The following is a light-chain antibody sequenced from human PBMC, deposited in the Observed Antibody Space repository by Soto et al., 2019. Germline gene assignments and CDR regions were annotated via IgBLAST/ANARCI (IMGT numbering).Light chain of an antibody. V-gene: IGKV3-15*01. CDR3: QQYGTSPGT. Sequence: IVMTQSPDTLAVSPGETVTLSCRASQSLSDNLAWYQQKIGQPPRLLIFRASTRASGIPARFSGGGSGTEFTLTISRLQSEDFAVYYCQQYGTSPGTFGQGTKVDIK. CDR2: RAS. J-gene: IGKJ1*01. CDR1: QSLSDN.